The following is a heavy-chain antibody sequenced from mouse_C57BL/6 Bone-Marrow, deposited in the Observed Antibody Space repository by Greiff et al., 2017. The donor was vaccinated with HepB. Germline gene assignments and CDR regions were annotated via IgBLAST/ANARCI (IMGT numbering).Heavy chain of an antibody. D-gene: IGHD4-1*01. CDR2: IDPSDSYT. V-gene: IGHV1-50*01. CDR1: GYTFTSYW. J-gene: IGHJ2*01. CDR3: ARSNWGYYFDY. Sequence: QVQLQQPGAELVKPGASVKLSCKASGYTFTSYWMPWVKQRPGQGLEWIGEIDPSDSYTNYNQKFKGKATLTVDTSSSTAYMQLSSLTSEDSAVYYCARSNWGYYFDYWGQGTTLTVSS.